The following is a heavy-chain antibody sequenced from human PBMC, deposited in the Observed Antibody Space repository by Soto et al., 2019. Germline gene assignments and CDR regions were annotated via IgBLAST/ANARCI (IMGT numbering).Heavy chain of an antibody. D-gene: IGHD4-17*01. J-gene: IGHJ3*02. Sequence: QITLKESGPTQVKPTQTLTLTCTASGLSFGTSGVGVGWIRQPPGEALEWLALIYWNDDKRYSPSLKSSLTITKDNSKNQVVLTMTNVDPVDIATYYCASITTVATAVLDIWGQGKMVTVSS. CDR2: IYWNDDK. CDR3: ASITTVATAVLDI. V-gene: IGHV2-5*01. CDR1: GLSFGTSGVG.